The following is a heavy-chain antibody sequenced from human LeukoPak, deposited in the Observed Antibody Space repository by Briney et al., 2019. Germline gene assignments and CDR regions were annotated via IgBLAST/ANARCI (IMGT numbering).Heavy chain of an antibody. CDR2: ISSSSSYI. CDR1: GGSFSGYY. Sequence: ETLSLTCAVYGGSFSGYYWSWIRQAPGKGLEWVSSISSSSSYIYYADSVKGRLTISRDNSKNTLYLQMNSLRAEDTAVYYCAKESCSSTSCYASADYWGQGTLVTVSS. V-gene: IGHV3-21*04. J-gene: IGHJ4*02. CDR3: AKESCSSTSCYASADY. D-gene: IGHD2-2*01.